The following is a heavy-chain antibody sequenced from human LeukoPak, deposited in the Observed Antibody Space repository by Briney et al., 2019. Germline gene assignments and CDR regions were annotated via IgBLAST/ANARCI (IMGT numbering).Heavy chain of an antibody. Sequence: PGGSLRLSCAASGFTFSNYAMSWVRQAPGKGLEWVSAISGSGGSGGSTYYADSVRGRFTISRDNAKNSLYLHMNSLRGEDTALYYCARSPEWDPKQLGFKYFDYWGQGTLVTVSS. D-gene: IGHD1-26*01. CDR3: ARSPEWDPKQLGFKYFDY. J-gene: IGHJ4*02. V-gene: IGHV3-23*01. CDR1: GFTFSNYA. CDR2: ISGSGGSGGST.